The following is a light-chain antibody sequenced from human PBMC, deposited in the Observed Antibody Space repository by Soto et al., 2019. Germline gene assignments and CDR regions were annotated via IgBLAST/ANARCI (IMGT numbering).Light chain of an antibody. J-gene: IGLJ3*02. V-gene: IGLV1-40*01. Sequence: QSVLTQPPSGSGAPGQRVTISCTGSSSNIGAGYDVHWYQRLPGTAPKLLIYGNSNRPSGVPDRFSGSKSGPSASLAITGLQAEDEADYYYQAHDSSLSGWVFGGGTKLTVL. CDR3: QAHDSSLSGWV. CDR1: SSNIGAGYD. CDR2: GNS.